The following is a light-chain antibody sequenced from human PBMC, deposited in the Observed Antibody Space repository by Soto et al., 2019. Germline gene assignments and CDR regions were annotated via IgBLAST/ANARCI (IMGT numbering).Light chain of an antibody. J-gene: IGKJ4*01. CDR3: QHLHSYPPT. CDR2: AAS. CDR1: QGISSY. Sequence: IELTQSPSSLSASVGDRATITCRASQGISSYLAWYQQIPGKATKLLIYAASTLQNGIPSRFTGSGSGTDLTLPISRPQAEDVATYYCQHLHSYPPTFGGGTKVAIK. V-gene: IGKV1-9*01.